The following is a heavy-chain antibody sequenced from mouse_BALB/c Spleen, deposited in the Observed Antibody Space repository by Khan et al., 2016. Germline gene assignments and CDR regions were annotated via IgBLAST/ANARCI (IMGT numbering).Heavy chain of an antibody. CDR1: GFDFSRYW. J-gene: IGHJ2*01. Sequence: EVKLLESGGGLVQPGGSLKLSCAASGFDFSRYWMSWVRQAPGKGLEWIGEINPDSSTINYTQSLKDKFIISRDNAKNTLYRQMSKVRSEYTSLYYCTILYYYGSSDYWGQGTTLTVSS. V-gene: IGHV4-1*02. D-gene: IGHD1-1*01. CDR2: INPDSSTI. CDR3: TILYYYGSSDY.